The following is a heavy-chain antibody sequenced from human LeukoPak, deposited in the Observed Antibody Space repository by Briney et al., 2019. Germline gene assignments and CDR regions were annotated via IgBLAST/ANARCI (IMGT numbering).Heavy chain of an antibody. CDR3: ARDRSKLLWFGELLSDAFDI. Sequence: GGSLRLSCAASGFTFSSYSMNWVRQAPGKGLEWVSSISSSSYIYYADSVKGRFTISRDNAKNSLYLQMNSLRAEGTAVYYCARDRSKLLWFGELLSDAFDIWGQGTMVTVSS. D-gene: IGHD3-10*01. CDR1: GFTFSSYS. J-gene: IGHJ3*02. V-gene: IGHV3-21*01. CDR2: ISSSSYI.